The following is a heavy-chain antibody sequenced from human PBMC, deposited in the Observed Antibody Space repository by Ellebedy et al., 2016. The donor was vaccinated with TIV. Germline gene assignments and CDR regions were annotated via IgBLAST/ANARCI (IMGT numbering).Heavy chain of an antibody. CDR2: ISGSGGSI. Sequence: GGSLRLXCAASGFTFSSYAMSWVRQAPGKGLEWVSAISGSGGSIYYADSVKGRFTISRDNSKNTLYLQMNSLRAEDTAVYYCAKDVIQLWLLHPSSFFDYWGQGTLVTVSS. J-gene: IGHJ4*02. CDR3: AKDVIQLWLLHPSSFFDY. CDR1: GFTFSSYA. V-gene: IGHV3-23*01. D-gene: IGHD5-18*01.